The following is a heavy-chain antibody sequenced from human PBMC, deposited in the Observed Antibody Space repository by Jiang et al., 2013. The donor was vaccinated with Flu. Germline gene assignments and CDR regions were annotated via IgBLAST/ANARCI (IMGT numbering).Heavy chain of an antibody. CDR3: ARHRTVVTPMAHWYFDL. Sequence: GPGLVKPSETLSLTCTVSGGSISSYYWSWIRQPPGKGLEWIGYIYYSGSTNYNPSLKSRVTISVDTSKNQFSLKLSSVTAADTAVYYCARHRTVVTPMAHWYFDLWGRGTLVTVSS. V-gene: IGHV4-59*08. D-gene: IGHD4-23*01. J-gene: IGHJ2*01. CDR1: GGSISSYY. CDR2: IYYSGST.